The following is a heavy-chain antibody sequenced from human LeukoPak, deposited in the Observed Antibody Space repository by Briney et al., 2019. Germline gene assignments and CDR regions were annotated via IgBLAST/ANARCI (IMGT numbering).Heavy chain of an antibody. J-gene: IGHJ5*02. V-gene: IGHV5-51*01. CDR1: GYSFTSYW. CDR3: ARRGLAAAYNWFDP. CDR2: LYPGDSDT. D-gene: IGHD6-13*01. Sequence: RVESLKISCKGTGYSFTSYWIGWVRQMPGECLEWMGILYPGDSDTRYSPSFQGQITISADKSISTAYLQWSSLKASDTAMYYWARRGLAAAYNWFDPWGQGTLVTVSS.